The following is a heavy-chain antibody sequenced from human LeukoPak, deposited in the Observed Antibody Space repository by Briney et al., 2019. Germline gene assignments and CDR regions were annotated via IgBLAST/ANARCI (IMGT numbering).Heavy chain of an antibody. D-gene: IGHD4-23*01. CDR2: IIPIFGTA. J-gene: IGHJ3*02. Sequence: ASVKVSCKASGGTFSSYAISWVRQAPGQGLEWMGGIIPIFGTANYAQKFQGRVTITADESTSTAYMELSSLRSDDTAVYYCARVHGGNSAYDAFDIWGQGTMVTVSS. CDR3: ARVHGGNSAYDAFDI. V-gene: IGHV1-69*13. CDR1: GGTFSSYA.